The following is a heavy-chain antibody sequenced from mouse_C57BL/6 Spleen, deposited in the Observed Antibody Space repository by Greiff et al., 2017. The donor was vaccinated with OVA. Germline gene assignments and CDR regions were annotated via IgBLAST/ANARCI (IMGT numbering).Heavy chain of an antibody. Sequence: QVQLKQPGTELVKPGASVKLSCKASGYTFTSYWMHWVKQRPGQGLEWIGNINPSNGGTTYNAKFKSKATLTVDKSSSTAYMQLSSLTSEDSAVYYCARDPGYYGSSPYAMDYWGQGTSVTVSS. CDR1: GYTFTSYW. D-gene: IGHD1-1*01. V-gene: IGHV1-53*01. J-gene: IGHJ4*01. CDR2: INPSNGGT. CDR3: ARDPGYYGSSPYAMDY.